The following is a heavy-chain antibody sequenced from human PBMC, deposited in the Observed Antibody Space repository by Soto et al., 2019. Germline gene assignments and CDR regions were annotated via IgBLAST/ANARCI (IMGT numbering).Heavy chain of an antibody. CDR1: GYTFTSYG. D-gene: IGHD6-13*01. CDR2: ISAYNGNT. J-gene: IGHJ6*02. Sequence: ASVKVTCTASGYTFTSYGMSWVRQAPGQGLEWMGWISAYNGNTNYAQKLQGRVTMTTDTSTSTAYMELRSLRSDDTAVYYCARGSYSSSWTPDYGMDVWGQGTTVTVSS. CDR3: ARGSYSSSWTPDYGMDV. V-gene: IGHV1-18*04.